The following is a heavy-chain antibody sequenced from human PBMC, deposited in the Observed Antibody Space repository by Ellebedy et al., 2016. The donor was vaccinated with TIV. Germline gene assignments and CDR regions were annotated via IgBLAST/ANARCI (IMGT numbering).Heavy chain of an antibody. D-gene: IGHD6-13*01. V-gene: IGHV1-46*01. J-gene: IGHJ6*02. CDR2: INPSGGST. Sequence: ASVKVSXXASGYTFTSYYMHWVRQAPGQGLEWMGIINPSGGSTSYAQKFQGRVTITADKSTSTAYMELSSLRSEDTAVYYCARDQGSDYSSSWLPSTGYYYYGMDVWGQGTTVTVSS. CDR1: GYTFTSYY. CDR3: ARDQGSDYSSSWLPSTGYYYYGMDV.